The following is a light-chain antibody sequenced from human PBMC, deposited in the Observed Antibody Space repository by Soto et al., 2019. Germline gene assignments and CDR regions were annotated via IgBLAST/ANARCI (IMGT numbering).Light chain of an antibody. CDR3: SSDTGSSTLVV. CDR1: SSDVGGLNF. Sequence: QSALTQPASVSGSPGQSVTISCTGTSSDVGGLNFVSWYQQHPGKAPKLMIYDVGNRPSGVSNRFSGSESGNAASLTISGLQAEDEADYYCSSDTGSSTLVVFGGGTQLTVL. V-gene: IGLV2-14*01. CDR2: DVG. J-gene: IGLJ2*01.